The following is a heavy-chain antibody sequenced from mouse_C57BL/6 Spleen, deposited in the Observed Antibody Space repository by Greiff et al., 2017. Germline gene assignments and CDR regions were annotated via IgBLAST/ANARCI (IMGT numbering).Heavy chain of an antibody. Sequence: QVQLQQPGAELVKPGASVKMSCKASGYTFTSYWITWVKQRPGQGLEWIGDIYPGSGSTNYNEKFKSKATLTVDTSSSTAYMQLSSLTSEDSAVYYCAREDDGYQTIDYWGQGTSVTVSS. V-gene: IGHV1-55*01. J-gene: IGHJ4*01. CDR1: GYTFTSYW. D-gene: IGHD2-3*01. CDR2: IYPGSGST. CDR3: AREDDGYQTIDY.